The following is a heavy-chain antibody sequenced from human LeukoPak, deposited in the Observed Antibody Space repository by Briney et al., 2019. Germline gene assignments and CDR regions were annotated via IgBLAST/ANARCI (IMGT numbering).Heavy chain of an antibody. J-gene: IGHJ6*03. V-gene: IGHV1-2*02. Sequence: ASVKVSCKPSGYLLTDYYVHWVRQAPGQGFEWMGWINPNTGGTNYAQRFQGRVTMTSDTSTPISTTYMELRRLRSDDTAIYYCARDFTRNVVPHTRDYFFMDVWGKGTTVTVSS. CDR2: INPNTGGT. CDR3: ARDFTRNVVPHTRDYFFMDV. CDR1: GYLLTDYY. D-gene: IGHD2-21*01.